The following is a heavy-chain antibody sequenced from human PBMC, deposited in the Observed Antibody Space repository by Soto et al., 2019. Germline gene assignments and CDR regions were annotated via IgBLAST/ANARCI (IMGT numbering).Heavy chain of an antibody. J-gene: IGHJ6*01. V-gene: IGHV3-74*01. CDR3: ARDANTVGVAGGMDV. CDR2: INSDGSST. CDR1: EFTFNNYW. D-gene: IGHD1-26*01. Sequence: EVLLVESGGGLVQPGGSLRLSCAASEFTFNNYWIHWVRQAPGKGLVWVSRINSDGSSTTYADSVKGRFTISRDKAKNHLYLQMNSLRAEDTAVYYCARDANTVGVAGGMDVWGQGTTVTVSS.